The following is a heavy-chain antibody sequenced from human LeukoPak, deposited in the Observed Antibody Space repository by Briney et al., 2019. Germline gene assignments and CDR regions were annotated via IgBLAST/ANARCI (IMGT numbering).Heavy chain of an antibody. CDR1: GFTFSAYG. Sequence: PGGSLRLSCEASGFTFSAYGIHWVRQAPGKGLEWVAVILYDGSNKYYADSVKGRFTISRDNSKNTLYLQMNSLRAEDTAVYYCAKDFNYYFDYWGQGTLVTVSS. CDR3: AKDFNYYFDY. CDR2: ILYDGSNK. D-gene: IGHD1-1*01. V-gene: IGHV3-30*18. J-gene: IGHJ4*02.